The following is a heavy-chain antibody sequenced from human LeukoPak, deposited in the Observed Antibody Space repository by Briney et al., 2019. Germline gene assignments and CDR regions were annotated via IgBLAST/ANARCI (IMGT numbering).Heavy chain of an antibody. CDR2: ILSDGFTK. CDR3: ARSSFFGVVPFDY. CDR1: GFSFSTYT. Sequence: GGSLRLSCVASGFSFSTYTMNWVRQAPGKGLEWVTGILSDGFTKYSADSVKGRFTISSEDAKNTVYLQMSSPTPLDTAVYYCARSSFFGVVPFDYWGQGTLVTVSS. V-gene: IGHV3-30*04. D-gene: IGHD3-3*01. J-gene: IGHJ4*02.